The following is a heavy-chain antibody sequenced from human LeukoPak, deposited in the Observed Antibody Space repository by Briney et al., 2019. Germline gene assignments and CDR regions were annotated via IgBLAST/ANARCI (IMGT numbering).Heavy chain of an antibody. Sequence: PGGSLRLSCAASGFNFHSHEMNWVRQAPGKGLEFISYISPSGTTMYYADSVKGRFTISRDNAKNSLYLQMNSLRAEGTAVYYCARGGYCTTALCYAMNAFDIWGQGTMVTVSS. CDR2: ISPSGTTM. V-gene: IGHV3-48*03. J-gene: IGHJ3*02. CDR1: GFNFHSHE. D-gene: IGHD2-2*03. CDR3: ARGGYCTTALCYAMNAFDI.